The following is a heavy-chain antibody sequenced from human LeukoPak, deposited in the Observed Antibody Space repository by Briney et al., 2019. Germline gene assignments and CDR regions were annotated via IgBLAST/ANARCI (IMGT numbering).Heavy chain of an antibody. CDR1: GFTFSSYG. Sequence: GGSLRLSVAASGFTFSSYGRSWVRQAPGKGLEWVSAIIGIGGRTYFANSVKGRFTISRDNSKNTLYLQMNSLRAEDTAVYYCAKDQDGLKAFDIWGQGTMVTVSS. V-gene: IGHV3-23*01. CDR3: AKDQDGLKAFDI. J-gene: IGHJ3*02. CDR2: IIGIGGRT.